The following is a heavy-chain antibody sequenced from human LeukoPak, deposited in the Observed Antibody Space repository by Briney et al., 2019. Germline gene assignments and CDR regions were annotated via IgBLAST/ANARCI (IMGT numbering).Heavy chain of an antibody. D-gene: IGHD2-15*01. Sequence: GGSLRLSCAASGSTFSSYAMSWVRQAPGKGLEWVLVISGSGGRTYYADSVKGRFTISRDNSKNTLYLQMNSLRAEDTAIYYCAKGSAGYCSGDNCYPLDYWGQGTLVTVSS. V-gene: IGHV3-23*01. CDR1: GSTFSSYA. J-gene: IGHJ4*02. CDR3: AKGSAGYCSGDNCYPLDY. CDR2: ISGSGGRT.